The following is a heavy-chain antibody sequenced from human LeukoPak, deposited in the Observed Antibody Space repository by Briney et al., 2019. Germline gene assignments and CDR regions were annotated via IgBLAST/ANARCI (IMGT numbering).Heavy chain of an antibody. V-gene: IGHV4-38-2*02. Sequence: PSETLSLTCTVSDYSISSGFYWGWIRQPPGKGLKWIGSIYHSGSTYYNPSLKSRVTISVDTSKSQFSLKLSSVTAADTAVYYCARSNPSKNYYMDVWGKGTTVTVSS. J-gene: IGHJ6*03. CDR1: DYSISSGFY. D-gene: IGHD1-14*01. CDR2: IYHSGST. CDR3: ARSNPSKNYYMDV.